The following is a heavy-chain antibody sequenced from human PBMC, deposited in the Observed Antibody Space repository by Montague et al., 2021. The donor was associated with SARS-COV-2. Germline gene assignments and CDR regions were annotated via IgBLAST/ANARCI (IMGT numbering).Heavy chain of an antibody. D-gene: IGHD3-9*01. CDR2: IYYSGST. V-gene: IGHV4-39*01. J-gene: IGHJ4*02. Sequence: SETLSLTCTVSGGSLTSYGYYWAWIRRPPGKGLEWIGSIYYSGSTYYNPSLKSRVTMSVDTSKNQFSLKLNSVTAADTAVYYCARTTPCAVLTGFPSYYFDYWGQGTLVTVSS. CDR1: GGSLTSYGYY. CDR3: ARTTPCAVLTGFPSYYFDY.